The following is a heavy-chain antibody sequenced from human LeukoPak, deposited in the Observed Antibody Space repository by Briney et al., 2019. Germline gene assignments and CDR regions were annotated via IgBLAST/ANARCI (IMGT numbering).Heavy chain of an antibody. CDR2: ISYDGSNK. V-gene: IGHV3-30*18. D-gene: IGHD3-22*01. Sequence: GGSLRLSCAASGFTFSSYGMHWVRQAPGKGLEWVAVISYDGSNKYYADSVKGRFTISRDNSKNTLYLQMNSLRAEDTAVYYCAKDTTMIVAVTQLGAFDIWGQGTMVTVSS. CDR1: GFTFSSYG. J-gene: IGHJ3*02. CDR3: AKDTTMIVAVTQLGAFDI.